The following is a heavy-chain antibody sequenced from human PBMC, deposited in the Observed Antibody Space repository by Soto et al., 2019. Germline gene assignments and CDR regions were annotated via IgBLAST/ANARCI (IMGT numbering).Heavy chain of an antibody. CDR3: ARITGSPTSGYFDY. CDR1: GGSVSNYY. CDR2: IYSSGST. D-gene: IGHD1-26*01. V-gene: IGHV4-59*02. J-gene: IGHJ4*02. Sequence: PSETLSLTCTVSGGSVSNYYWTWIRQPPGKGLEWIGYIYSSGSTKYDPSLKSRATISIDTSKNQFSLNLNAVTAADTAVYYCARITGSPTSGYFDYWGQGTLVTVSS.